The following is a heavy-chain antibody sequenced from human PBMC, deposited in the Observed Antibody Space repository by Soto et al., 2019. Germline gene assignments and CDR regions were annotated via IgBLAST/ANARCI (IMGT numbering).Heavy chain of an antibody. CDR3: ARGAYCTRGTCTGGFDP. V-gene: IGHV4-39*01. J-gene: IGHJ5*02. CDR1: GGSISSSNFY. CDR2: IYYSGST. Sequence: SETLSLTCSVTGGSISSSNFYWGWIRQPPGKGLEWIGSIYYSGSTYYNPSLKTRVTIFVDTSKNQFSLKLSSVTAADTAIFFCARGAYCTRGTCTGGFDPWGQGTLVTVSS. D-gene: IGHD2-8*02.